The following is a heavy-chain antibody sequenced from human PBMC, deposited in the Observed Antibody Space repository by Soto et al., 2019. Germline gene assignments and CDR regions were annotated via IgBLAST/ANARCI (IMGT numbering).Heavy chain of an antibody. CDR2: ISYDGSDN. Sequence: VQLVESGGGVVQPGRSLRLSCAASGFPFTSYGMHWVREGPDKGLEWVAIISYDGSDNYYADSVKGRFTISRDNSKNTLYLQMNSLRPEDTALYYCVGGQYYFDYRGQGTLVIVSS. J-gene: IGHJ4*02. D-gene: IGHD3-10*01. CDR1: GFPFTSYG. V-gene: IGHV3-30*03. CDR3: VGGQYYFDY.